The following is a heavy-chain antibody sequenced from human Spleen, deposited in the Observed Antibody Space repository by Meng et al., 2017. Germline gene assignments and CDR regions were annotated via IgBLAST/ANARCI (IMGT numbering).Heavy chain of an antibody. CDR1: GFTFSSYW. CDR2: INIDGSTT. CDR3: ARGGYSSGLDY. V-gene: IGHV3-74*01. Sequence: GESLKISCADSGFTFSSYWMHWVRQAPGKGLAWVSRINIDGSTTAYADSVKGRFTISRDNAKNTLYLQMNSLRAEDTAVYYCARGGYSSGLDYWGQGTLVTVSS. J-gene: IGHJ4*02. D-gene: IGHD6-19*01.